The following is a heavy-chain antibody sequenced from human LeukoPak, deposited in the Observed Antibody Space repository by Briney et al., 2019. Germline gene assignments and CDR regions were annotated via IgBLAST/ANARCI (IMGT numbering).Heavy chain of an antibody. CDR2: INHSGST. J-gene: IGHJ6*03. CDR1: GGSFSGYY. V-gene: IGHV4-34*01. CDR3: ARGSRHRSGGSCFSYYMDV. D-gene: IGHD2-15*01. Sequence: SETLSLTCAVYGGSFSGYYWSWIRQPPGKGLEWIGEINHSGSTNYNPSLKSRVTISVDTSKNQFSLKLSSVTAADTAVYYCARGSRHRSGGSCFSYYMDVWGKGTTVTVSS.